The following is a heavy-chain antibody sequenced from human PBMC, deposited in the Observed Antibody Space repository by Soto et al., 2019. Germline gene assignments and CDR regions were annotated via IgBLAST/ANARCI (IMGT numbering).Heavy chain of an antibody. J-gene: IGHJ5*02. D-gene: IGHD2-15*01. Sequence: EVQLVESGGGLVQPGGSLRLSCAASGFIFSNNWMSWVRQAPGKGLEWVANINQDGNEKYYAYSGKGRFTISRDNARNSLSLQMNSLRADDTAVYYCVKGVGYLGPWGQGTLVTVSS. CDR2: INQDGNEK. CDR3: VKGVGYLGP. V-gene: IGHV3-7*01. CDR1: GFIFSNNW.